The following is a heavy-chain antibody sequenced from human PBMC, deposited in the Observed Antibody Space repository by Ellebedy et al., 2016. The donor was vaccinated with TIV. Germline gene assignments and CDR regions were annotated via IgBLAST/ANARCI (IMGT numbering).Heavy chain of an antibody. CDR1: GFTFSNYA. D-gene: IGHD5-18*01. V-gene: IGHV3-23*01. CDR3: AREGDTAMVHGLDV. CDR2: ISGSGGNT. J-gene: IGHJ6*02. Sequence: GESLKISCAASGFTFSNYAFNWVRQAPGKGLEWVSAISGSGGNTYYADSVRGRFTLSRDNSKNTVYLQMNSLRAGDTAVYYCAREGDTAMVHGLDVWGQGTAVTVSS.